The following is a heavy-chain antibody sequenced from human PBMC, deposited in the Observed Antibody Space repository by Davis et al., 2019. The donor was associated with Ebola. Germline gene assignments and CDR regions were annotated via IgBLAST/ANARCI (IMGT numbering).Heavy chain of an antibody. V-gene: IGHV4-34*01. CDR3: ARPRAGI. Sequence: PSETLSLTCSVSGGSVSTGHYYWSWIRQPPGKGLEWIGEINHSGSTNYNPSLKSRVTISVDTSKNQFSLKLSSVTAADTAVYYCARPRAGIWGQGTMVTVSS. J-gene: IGHJ3*02. CDR1: GGSVSTGHYY. CDR2: INHSGST.